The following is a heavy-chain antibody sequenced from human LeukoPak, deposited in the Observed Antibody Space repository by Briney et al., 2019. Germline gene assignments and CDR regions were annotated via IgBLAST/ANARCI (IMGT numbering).Heavy chain of an antibody. Sequence: GGSLRLSCAASGFTVSSNYMNWVRQAPGKGLEWVSVIYSGGSTYYADSVKGRFTISRDNSKNTLYLQMNSLRAEDTAVYYCARELDYYDSSGYYYFDYWGQGTLVTVSS. CDR3: ARELDYYDSSGYYYFDY. J-gene: IGHJ4*02. D-gene: IGHD3-22*01. V-gene: IGHV3-66*02. CDR2: IYSGGST. CDR1: GFTVSSNY.